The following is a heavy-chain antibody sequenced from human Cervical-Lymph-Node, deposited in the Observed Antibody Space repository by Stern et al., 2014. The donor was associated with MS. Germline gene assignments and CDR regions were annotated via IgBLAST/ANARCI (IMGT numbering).Heavy chain of an antibody. CDR3: AKDLRGTYYYYGMDV. CDR2: ISYDGSNK. D-gene: IGHD2-15*01. Sequence: VHLVESGGGVVQPGRSLRLSCAASGFTFSSYGMHWVRQAPGKGLEWVAVISYDGSNKYYADSVKGRFTISRDNSKNTLYLQMNSLRAEDTAVYYCAKDLRGTYYYYGMDVWGQGTTVTVSS. CDR1: GFTFSSYG. J-gene: IGHJ6*02. V-gene: IGHV3-30*18.